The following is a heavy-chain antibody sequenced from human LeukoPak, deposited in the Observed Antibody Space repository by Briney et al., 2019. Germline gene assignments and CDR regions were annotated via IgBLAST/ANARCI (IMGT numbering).Heavy chain of an antibody. Sequence: GGSLRLSCAASGFTVSSTYMSWLRQAPGKGLEWVSLIYTGGTTYYADSVKGRFTISRDSSENTLYLQMNSLRAEDTAVYYCARGITGSNNWFDPWGQGTLVTVSS. J-gene: IGHJ5*02. CDR1: GFTVSSTY. V-gene: IGHV3-53*01. D-gene: IGHD1-20*01. CDR2: IYTGGTT. CDR3: ARGITGSNNWFDP.